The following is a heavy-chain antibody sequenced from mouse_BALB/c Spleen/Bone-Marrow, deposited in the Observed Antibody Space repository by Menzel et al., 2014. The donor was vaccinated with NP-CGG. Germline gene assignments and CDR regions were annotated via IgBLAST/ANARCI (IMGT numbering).Heavy chain of an antibody. J-gene: IGHJ4*01. CDR2: IDPSDSYT. CDR3: ALIYYGNDDYAMDY. V-gene: IGHV1-69*02. CDR1: GYTFTSYW. Sequence: GAELVKPGASVKLSCKASGYTFTSYWMHWVKQRPGQGLEWIGEIDPSDSYTNYNQKFKGKATLTVDKSSSTADMQLSSLTSEDSAVYYCALIYYGNDDYAMDYWGQGTSVT. D-gene: IGHD2-2*01.